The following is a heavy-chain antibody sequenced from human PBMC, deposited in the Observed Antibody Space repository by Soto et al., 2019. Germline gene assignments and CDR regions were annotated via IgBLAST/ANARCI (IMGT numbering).Heavy chain of an antibody. V-gene: IGHV3-33*01. D-gene: IGHD2-15*01. Sequence: KGLKWVAVIWYDGSNKYYAASVKGRFTISRDNSKNTLYLQMNSLRAEDTAVYFCFFFFQAEDGIRDTVPVSAFLLNRSSDL. CDR3: FFFFQAEDGIRDTVPVSAFLLNRSSDL. CDR2: IWYDGSNK. J-gene: IGHJ2*01.